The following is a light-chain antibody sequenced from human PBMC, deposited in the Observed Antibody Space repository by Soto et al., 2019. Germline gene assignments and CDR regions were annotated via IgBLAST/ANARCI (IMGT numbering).Light chain of an antibody. CDR3: QQRRNT. J-gene: IGKJ4*01. V-gene: IGKV3D-20*02. CDR1: QSVSSSY. Sequence: IVLPQSPGTLSLSPGERATLSCRASQSVSSSYLAWYQQKPGQAPRLLIYDASSRATGIPARFSGSGSGTDFTLTISSLEPEDFAVYYCQQRRNTFGGGTKVDIK. CDR2: DAS.